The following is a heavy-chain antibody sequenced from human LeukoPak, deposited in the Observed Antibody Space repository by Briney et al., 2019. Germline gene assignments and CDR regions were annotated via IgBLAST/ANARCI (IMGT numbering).Heavy chain of an antibody. D-gene: IGHD3-22*01. J-gene: IGHJ4*02. CDR3: ARDLGFSSEDY. V-gene: IGHV3-7*01. CDR2: ISPDGGDK. Sequence: AGGSLRLSCAASGFTFRDYWMSWVRQAPGKGLEWVANISPDGGDKYYVDSVKGRFTISRDNAKNSLSLQMNSLRDDDTAVYYCARDLGFSSEDYWGQGTLVTVSS. CDR1: GFTFRDYW.